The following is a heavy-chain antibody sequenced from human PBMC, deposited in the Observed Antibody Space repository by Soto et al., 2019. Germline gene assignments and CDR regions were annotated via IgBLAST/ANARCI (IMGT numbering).Heavy chain of an antibody. CDR3: ARRRGFPYYYGMDV. CDR1: GGSISSGGYS. V-gene: IGHV4-30-2*01. Sequence: QLQLQESGSGLVKPSQTLSLTCAVSGGSISSGGYSWSWIRQPPGKGLEWIGYIYHSGSTYYNPSRKSRVTIXVXRXXNQFSLKLSSVTAADTAVYYCARRRGFPYYYGMDVWGQGTTVTVSS. CDR2: IYHSGST. D-gene: IGHD5-12*01. J-gene: IGHJ6*02.